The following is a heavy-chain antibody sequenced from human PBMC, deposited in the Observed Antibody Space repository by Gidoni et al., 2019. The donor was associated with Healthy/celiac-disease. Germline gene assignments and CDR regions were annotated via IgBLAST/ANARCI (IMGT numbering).Heavy chain of an antibody. CDR3: ASIVVVPAAMEYYFDY. CDR1: VFSFRSYA. D-gene: IGHD2-2*01. Sequence: QLQLVESGGSVVQSGRSLGFSCASSVFSFRSYAMHRVRQAPGKGLEWVSVISNYRSNKYDADSVKGRFTISRDNSKNTLYLQMNSLRAEDTAVYYCASIVVVPAAMEYYFDYWGKGTLVTVSS. CDR2: ISNYRSNK. V-gene: IGHV3-30-3*01. J-gene: IGHJ4*02.